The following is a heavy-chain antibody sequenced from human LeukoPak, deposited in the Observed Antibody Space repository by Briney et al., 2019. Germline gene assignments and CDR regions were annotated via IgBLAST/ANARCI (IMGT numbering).Heavy chain of an antibody. J-gene: IGHJ5*02. CDR1: GSTFSSYE. V-gene: IGHV3-48*03. D-gene: IGHD3-3*01. CDR3: ARDRYDFWSGYSLNWFDP. CDR2: ISSSGSTI. Sequence: PGGSLRLSCAASGSTFSSYEMNWVRQAPGKGLEWVSYISSSGSTIYYADSVKGRFTISRDNAKNSLYLQMNSLRAEDTAVYYCARDRYDFWSGYSLNWFDPWGQGTLVTVSS.